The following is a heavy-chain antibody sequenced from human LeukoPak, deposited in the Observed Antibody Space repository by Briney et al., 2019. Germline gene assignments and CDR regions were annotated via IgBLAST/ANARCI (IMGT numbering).Heavy chain of an antibody. J-gene: IGHJ4*02. CDR3: ARGTTMVRGVMFDY. CDR2: IYTSGST. V-gene: IGHV4-4*07. Sequence: KTGGSLRLSCAASGLTFSNAWMSWIRQPAGKGLEWIGRIYTSGSTNYNPSLKSRVTMSVDTSKNQFSLKLSSVTAADTAVYYCARGTTMVRGVMFDYWGQGTLVTVSS. D-gene: IGHD3-10*01. CDR1: GLTFSNAW.